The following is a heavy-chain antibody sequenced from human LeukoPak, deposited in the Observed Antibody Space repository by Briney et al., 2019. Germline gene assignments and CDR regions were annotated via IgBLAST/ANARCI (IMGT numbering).Heavy chain of an antibody. Sequence: GASVTVSCTASGYTLTNYNITWVRQAPGQGLEWMGWINTYKGDTLYAQKFQGRVTMTADTSTNTAYMELRSLRFDDTAVYYCAREFGHCYGDNCFYFFDTWGQGFRVTVSS. CDR1: GYTLTNYN. V-gene: IGHV1-18*01. J-gene: IGHJ4*02. CDR2: INTYKGDT. CDR3: AREFGHCYGDNCFYFFDT. D-gene: IGHD4-23*01.